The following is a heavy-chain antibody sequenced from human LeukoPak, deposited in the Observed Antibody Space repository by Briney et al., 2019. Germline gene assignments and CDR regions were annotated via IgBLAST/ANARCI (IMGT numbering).Heavy chain of an antibody. J-gene: IGHJ3*02. Sequence: GGSLRLSCAASGFTFSSYGMHWVRQAPGKGLEWVAVMSYDGSNKYYADSVKGRFTISRDNSKNTLYLQMNSLRAEDTAVYYYEVVVAATPYAFDIWGQGTMVTVSS. CDR1: GFTFSSYG. CDR2: MSYDGSNK. CDR3: EVVVAATPYAFDI. D-gene: IGHD2-15*01. V-gene: IGHV3-30*03.